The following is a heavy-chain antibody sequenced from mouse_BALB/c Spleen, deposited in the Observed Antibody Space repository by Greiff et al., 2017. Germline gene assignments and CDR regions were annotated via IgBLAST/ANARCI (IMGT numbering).Heavy chain of an antibody. V-gene: IGHV1-15*01. CDR1: GYTFTDYE. CDR2: IDPETGGT. D-gene: IGHD2-4*01. CDR3: TRHYDYGTLAWFAY. Sequence: VQPQQSGAELVRPGASVTLSCKASGYTFTDYEMHWVKQTPVHGLEWIGAIDPETGGTAYNQKFKGKATLTADKSSSTAYMELRSLTSEDSAVYYGTRHYDYGTLAWFAYWGQGTLVTVSA. J-gene: IGHJ3*01.